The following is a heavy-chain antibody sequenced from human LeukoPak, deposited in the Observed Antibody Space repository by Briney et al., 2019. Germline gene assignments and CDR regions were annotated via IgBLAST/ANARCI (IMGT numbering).Heavy chain of an antibody. Sequence: GESLKISCKGSGYSFTSYWIGWVRQMPGKDLEWMGIIYPGDSDTRYSPSFQGQVTISADKSISTAYLQWSSLKASDTAMYYRARRAYDILTGPHAFDIWGQGTMVTVSS. CDR3: ARRAYDILTGPHAFDI. D-gene: IGHD3-9*01. J-gene: IGHJ3*02. V-gene: IGHV5-51*01. CDR2: IYPGDSDT. CDR1: GYSFTSYW.